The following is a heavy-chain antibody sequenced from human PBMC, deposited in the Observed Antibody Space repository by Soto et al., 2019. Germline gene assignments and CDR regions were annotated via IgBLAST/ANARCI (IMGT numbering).Heavy chain of an antibody. CDR2: IIPIFGTA. D-gene: IGHD6-19*01. J-gene: IGHJ4*02. V-gene: IGHV1-69*13. CDR3: ARDPIAVAGSLSLGYFDY. CDR1: GGTFSSYA. Sequence: SVKVSCKASGGTFSSYAISWVRQAPGQGLEWMGGIIPIFGTANYAQKFQGRVTITADESTSTAYMELSSLRSEDTAVYYCARDPIAVAGSLSLGYFDYWGQGTLVTVSS.